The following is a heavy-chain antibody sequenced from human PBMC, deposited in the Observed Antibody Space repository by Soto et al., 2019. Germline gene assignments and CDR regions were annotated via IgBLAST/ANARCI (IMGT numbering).Heavy chain of an antibody. J-gene: IGHJ4*02. V-gene: IGHV3-23*01. Sequence: TVGSLRLSCAASGFTFDNYAMSWVRQAPGKGLEWVSAISGSGGSTYYADSVKGRFTISRDNSKNTLYLQMNSLRAEDTAVYYCARQYSSAVVDWGQGTLVTVSS. CDR1: GFTFDNYA. CDR3: ARQYSSAVVD. CDR2: ISGSGGST. D-gene: IGHD6-19*01.